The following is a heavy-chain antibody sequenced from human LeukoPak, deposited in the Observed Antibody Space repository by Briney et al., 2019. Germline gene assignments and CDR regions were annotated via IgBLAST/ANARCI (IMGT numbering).Heavy chain of an antibody. D-gene: IGHD3-10*01. CDR2: IYYSGST. Sequence: PSETLSLTCPVSGGSITSSSYYWGWIRQPPGKGLEWIGSIYYSGSTYYNPSLKSRVTISVDTSKNQFSLKLSSVTAADTAVYYCARASGTMVRGGVDYWGQGTLVTVSS. CDR1: GGSITSSSYY. V-gene: IGHV4-39*01. J-gene: IGHJ4*02. CDR3: ARASGTMVRGGVDY.